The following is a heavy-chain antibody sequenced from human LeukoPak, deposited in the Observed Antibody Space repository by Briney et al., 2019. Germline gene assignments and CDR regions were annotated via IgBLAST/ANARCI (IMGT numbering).Heavy chain of an antibody. CDR2: INHSGST. D-gene: IGHD6-13*01. J-gene: IGHJ6*03. V-gene: IGHV4-34*01. CDR3: ARDKAAAGTYYYMDV. Sequence: SETLSLTCAVYGGSFSGYYWSWIRQPPGKGLEWIGEINHSGSTNYNPSLKSRVTISVDTSKNQFSLKLSSVTAADTAVYYCARDKAAAGTYYYMDVWGKGTTVTVSS. CDR1: GGSFSGYY.